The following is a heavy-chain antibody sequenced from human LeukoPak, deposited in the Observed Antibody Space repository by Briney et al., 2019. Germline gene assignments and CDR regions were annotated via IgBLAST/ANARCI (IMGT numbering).Heavy chain of an antibody. J-gene: IGHJ4*02. V-gene: IGHV4-39*01. Sequence: GSLRLSCAASGFTVSSSYMSWVRQPPGKGLEWIGSIYYSGSTYYHPSLRSRATISVDTSKNQFSLKLSSVTAADTAVYYCAAVAGNNPLYYFDYWGQGTLVTVSS. CDR2: IYYSGST. D-gene: IGHD6-19*01. CDR3: AAVAGNNPLYYFDY. CDR1: GFTVSSSY.